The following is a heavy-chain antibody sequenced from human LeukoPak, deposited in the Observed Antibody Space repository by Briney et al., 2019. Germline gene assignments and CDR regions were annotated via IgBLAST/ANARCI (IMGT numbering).Heavy chain of an antibody. CDR3: ARVGYSYGQETDY. J-gene: IGHJ4*02. D-gene: IGHD5-18*01. CDR2: INPSGGST. V-gene: IGHV1-46*01. CDR1: GYTFTRYY. Sequence: ASVKVSYKACGYTFTRYYMQWVGQAPGQGGEGMGMINPSGGSTSYAQKFQGRVTMTRDMSTSTVYMELSSLRSEDTAVYYCARVGYSYGQETDYWGQGTLVTVSS.